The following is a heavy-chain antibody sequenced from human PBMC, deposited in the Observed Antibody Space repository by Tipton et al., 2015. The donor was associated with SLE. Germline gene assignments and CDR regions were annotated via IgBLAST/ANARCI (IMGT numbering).Heavy chain of an antibody. CDR3: AKRPSSGRGGC. CDR2: ISGSGGNT. Sequence: SLRLSCAASGFTFSSYAMNWVRQAPGKGLEWVSVISGSGGNTKYADSVKGRFTIARDNPKNMVYLQMNSLRAEDTAVYYCAKRPSSGRGGCWGQGTLVTVSS. V-gene: IGHV3-23*01. J-gene: IGHJ4*02. D-gene: IGHD1-26*01. CDR1: GFTFSSYA.